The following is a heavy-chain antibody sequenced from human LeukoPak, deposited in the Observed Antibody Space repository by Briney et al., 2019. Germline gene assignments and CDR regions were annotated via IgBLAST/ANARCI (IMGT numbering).Heavy chain of an antibody. Sequence: GGSLRLSCAASGFTFSTYWMHWVRQAPGKGLVWVSRINRDGSSTSYADSVKGRFTISRDNSKNTLYLQMNSLRAEDTAVYYCVRDFAGFPYYWGQETLVSASS. V-gene: IGHV3-74*01. CDR2: INRDGSST. J-gene: IGHJ4*02. CDR3: VRDFAGFPYY. CDR1: GFTFSTYW.